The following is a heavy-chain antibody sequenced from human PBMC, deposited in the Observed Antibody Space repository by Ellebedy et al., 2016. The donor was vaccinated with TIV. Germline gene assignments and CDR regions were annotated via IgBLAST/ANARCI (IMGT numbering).Heavy chain of an antibody. CDR1: GGTFSSYS. Sequence: AASVKVSCKASGGTFSSYSINWVRQAPGQGLERMGRIIPILDITNYAQNFQGRVTITSDKSTGTAYTELSSLRSEDTAVYYCARAPPPRGDRTADAFDIWGQGTMVTVSS. V-gene: IGHV1-69*04. D-gene: IGHD7-27*01. J-gene: IGHJ3*02. CDR3: ARAPPPRGDRTADAFDI. CDR2: IIPILDIT.